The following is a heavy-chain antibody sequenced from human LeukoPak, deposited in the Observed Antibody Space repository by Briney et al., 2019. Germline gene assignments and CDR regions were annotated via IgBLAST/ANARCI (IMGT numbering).Heavy chain of an antibody. CDR3: ARSWMVAAPYFDY. CDR2: IYYSGST. V-gene: IGHV4-31*03. Sequence: PSQTPSLTCTVSGGSISSGGYYWSWIRQHPGKGLEWIGYIYYSGSTYYNPSLKSRVTISVDTSKNQFSLKLSSVTAADTAVYYCARSWMVAAPYFDYWGQGTLVTVSS. J-gene: IGHJ4*02. CDR1: GGSISSGGYY. D-gene: IGHD2-15*01.